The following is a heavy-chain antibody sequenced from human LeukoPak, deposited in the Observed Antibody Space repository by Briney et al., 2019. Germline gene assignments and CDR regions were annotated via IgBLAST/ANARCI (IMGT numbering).Heavy chain of an antibody. CDR2: INWNGGST. J-gene: IGHJ4*02. CDR1: GFTFDNYG. D-gene: IGHD3-10*01. Sequence: GGSLRLSCAASGFTFDNYGMSWVRQAPGKGLEWVSGINWNGGSTGYADSVKGRFTISRDNVKNSLYLQMNSLRAEDTALYYCARVWFGEFNDYWGQGTLVTVSS. CDR3: ARVWFGEFNDY. V-gene: IGHV3-20*04.